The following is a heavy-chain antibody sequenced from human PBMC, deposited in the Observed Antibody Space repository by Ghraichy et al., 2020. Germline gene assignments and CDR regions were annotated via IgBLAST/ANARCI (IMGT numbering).Heavy chain of an antibody. D-gene: IGHD6-19*01. CDR1: GGSISSTTYY. CDR3: ARIAVAVAGSYYGMDV. Sequence: SETLSLTCTVSGGSISSTTYYWGWIRQPPGKGLEWIGSIYYSGNTYYNPSLKSRVTISVDTSKNQFSLKQSSVTAADTAVYYCARIAVAVAGSYYGMDVWGQGTTVTVSS. V-gene: IGHV4-39*01. CDR2: IYYSGNT. J-gene: IGHJ6*02.